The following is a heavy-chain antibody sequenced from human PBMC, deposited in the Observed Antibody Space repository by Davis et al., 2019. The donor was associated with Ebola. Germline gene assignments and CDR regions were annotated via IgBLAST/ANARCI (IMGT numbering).Heavy chain of an antibody. J-gene: IGHJ5*02. Sequence: SVKVSCKASGGTFSSYAISWVRQAPGQGLEWMGGIIPIFGTANYAQKFQGRVTMTEDTSTDTAYMELSSLRSEDTAVYYCAVRELRWFDPWGQGTLVTVSS. CDR3: AVRELRWFDP. CDR1: GGTFSSYA. D-gene: IGHD1-26*01. CDR2: IIPIFGTA. V-gene: IGHV1-69*06.